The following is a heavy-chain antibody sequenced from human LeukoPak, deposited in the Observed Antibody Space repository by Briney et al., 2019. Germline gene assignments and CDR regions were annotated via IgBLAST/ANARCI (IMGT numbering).Heavy chain of an antibody. CDR1: GYTFSNYG. Sequence: ASVKVSCKASGYTFSNYGISWVRQAPGQGLEWMGWISAYHGSTNYAQKLLGRVTMTRDTSTNTAYMDLTSLSSDDTAVYYCARAVTIFVNHASGSGAYHYYMDVWGKGTTVTISS. CDR3: ARAVTIFVNHASGSGAYHYYMDV. CDR2: ISAYHGST. V-gene: IGHV1-18*01. J-gene: IGHJ6*03. D-gene: IGHD3-10*01.